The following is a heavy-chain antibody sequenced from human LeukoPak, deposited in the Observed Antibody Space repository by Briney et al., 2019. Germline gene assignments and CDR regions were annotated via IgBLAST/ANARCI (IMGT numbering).Heavy chain of an antibody. CDR2: INHSGST. CDR3: ARGPQYYYGSGNLYGMDV. D-gene: IGHD3-10*01. V-gene: IGHV4-34*01. J-gene: IGHJ6*02. Sequence: PSETLSLTCAVYGGSFSGYYWSWIRQPPGKGLEWIGEINHSGSTNYNPSLKSRVTISVDTSKNQFSLKLSSVTAADTAVYYCARGPQYYYGSGNLYGMDVWGQGTTVTVSS. CDR1: GGSFSGYY.